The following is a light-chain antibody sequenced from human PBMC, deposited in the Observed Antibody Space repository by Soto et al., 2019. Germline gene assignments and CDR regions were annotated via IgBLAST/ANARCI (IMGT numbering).Light chain of an antibody. CDR2: DAS. CDR1: QSVSSY. V-gene: IGKV3-11*01. J-gene: IGKJ1*01. Sequence: EIVLTQSPATLSLSPGERATLSCRASQSVSSYLAWYQQKPGQAPRILIYDASNRATGIPARFSGSGSGTDFTLTISSLEPEDFAVYYCQQRSNWPPWTFGQGTKVDIK. CDR3: QQRSNWPPWT.